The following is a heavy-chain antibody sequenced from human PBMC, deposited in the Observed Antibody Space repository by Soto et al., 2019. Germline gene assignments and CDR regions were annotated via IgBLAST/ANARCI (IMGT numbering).Heavy chain of an antibody. CDR1: GFTFSDYY. Sequence: GGSLRLSCAASGFTFSDYYMSWIRQAPGKGLEWVSYISSSGSTIYYADSVKGRFTISRDNAKNSLYLQMNSLRAEDTAVYYCAREKKTYYYDSSGYYLDAFDIWGQGTMVTVSS. V-gene: IGHV3-11*01. J-gene: IGHJ3*02. D-gene: IGHD3-22*01. CDR3: AREKKTYYYDSSGYYLDAFDI. CDR2: ISSSGSTI.